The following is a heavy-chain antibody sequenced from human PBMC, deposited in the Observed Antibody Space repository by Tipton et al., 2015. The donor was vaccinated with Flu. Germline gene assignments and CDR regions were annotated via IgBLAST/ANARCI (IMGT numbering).Heavy chain of an antibody. D-gene: IGHD1-26*01. Sequence: TLSLTCTVSGGSISSYYWNWIRQPPGKGLEWIGYIYNSGSTNYNPSLKSRATISLDTSKNQFSLKLSSVTAADTAVYYCARDQKWEPGGRLGLWGRGTLVTVSS. J-gene: IGHJ2*01. CDR1: GGSISSYY. CDR2: IYNSGST. CDR3: ARDQKWEPGGRLGL. V-gene: IGHV4-59*01.